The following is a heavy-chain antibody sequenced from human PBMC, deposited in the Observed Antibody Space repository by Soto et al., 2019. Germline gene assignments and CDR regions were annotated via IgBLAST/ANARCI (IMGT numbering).Heavy chain of an antibody. J-gene: IGHJ4*02. D-gene: IGHD3-9*01. CDR3: ARDRGYDVLTGWGY. CDR1: GGTFSSYA. Sequence: QVQLVQSGAEVKKPGSSVKVSCKASGGTFSSYAISWVRQAPGQGLEWMGGIIPIFGTANYAQKFQGRVTITADEATSTAYMERSSLRSEDTAVYYCARDRGYDVLTGWGYWGQGTLVTVSS. V-gene: IGHV1-69*12. CDR2: IIPIFGTA.